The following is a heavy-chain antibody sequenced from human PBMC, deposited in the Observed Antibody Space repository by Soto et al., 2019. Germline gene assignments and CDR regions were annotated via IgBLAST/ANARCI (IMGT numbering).Heavy chain of an antibody. J-gene: IGHJ3*02. CDR3: ARPNCSGGSCYGLYNAFDI. Sequence: ASETLSLTCTVSGGSISSSSYYWGWIRQPPGKGLEWIGSIYYSGSTYYNPSLKSRVTISVDTSKNQFSLKLSSVTAADTAVYYCARPNCSGGSCYGLYNAFDIWGQGTMVTVSS. CDR1: GGSISSSSYY. D-gene: IGHD2-15*01. V-gene: IGHV4-39*01. CDR2: IYYSGST.